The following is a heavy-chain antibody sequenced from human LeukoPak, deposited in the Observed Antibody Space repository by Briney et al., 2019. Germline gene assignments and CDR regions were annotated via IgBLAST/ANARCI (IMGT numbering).Heavy chain of an antibody. CDR3: ATRIAAALDWYFDL. Sequence: PGGSLRLSCAASGFTFSSYAMSWVRQAPGKGLEWVSAISGSGGSTYYADSVKGRFTISRDNSKNTLYLQMNSLRAEDTAVYYCATRIAAALDWYFDLWGRGTLVTVSS. CDR1: GFTFSSYA. D-gene: IGHD6-13*01. CDR2: ISGSGGST. V-gene: IGHV3-23*01. J-gene: IGHJ2*01.